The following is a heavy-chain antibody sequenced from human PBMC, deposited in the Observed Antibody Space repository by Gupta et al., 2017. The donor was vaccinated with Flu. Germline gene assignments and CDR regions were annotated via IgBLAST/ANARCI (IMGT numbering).Heavy chain of an antibody. CDR3: AKGANWAFEI. CDR2: VSGGGRNR. D-gene: IGHD1-1*01. Sequence: EVQLLESGGGLAQPGGSLRLSCATSGFTFTNYAMRWVRQAPGKGLEWVSTVSGGGRNRYDADSVKGRFTISGDSSKKTVYLKMKSLRVEDTAVYYCAKGANWAFEIWGQGTMVTVSS. CDR1: GFTFTNYA. J-gene: IGHJ3*02. V-gene: IGHV3-23*01.